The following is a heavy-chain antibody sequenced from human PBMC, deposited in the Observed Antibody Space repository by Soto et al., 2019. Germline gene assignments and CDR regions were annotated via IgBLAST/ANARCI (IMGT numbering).Heavy chain of an antibody. CDR1: GGTFSSYT. CDR3: ARSCSGGSCYPYYYYYGMDV. D-gene: IGHD2-15*01. V-gene: IGHV1-2*04. CDR2: INPNSGGT. J-gene: IGHJ6*02. Sequence: ASVKVSCKASGGTFSSYTISWVRQAPGQGLEWMGWINPNSGGTNYAQKFQGWVTMTRDTSISTAYMELSRLRSDDTAVYYCARSCSGGSCYPYYYYYGMDVWGQGTTVTVSS.